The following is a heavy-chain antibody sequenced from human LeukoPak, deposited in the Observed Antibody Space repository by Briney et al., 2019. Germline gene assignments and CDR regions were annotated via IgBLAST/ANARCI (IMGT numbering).Heavy chain of an antibody. J-gene: IGHJ3*02. CDR3: ARGPPDCSSTSCYAFDAFDI. CDR1: GGSISSGSYY. CDR2: IYYSGTT. D-gene: IGHD2-2*01. Sequence: PSETLSLTCTVSGGSISSGSYYWNWIRQPPGKGLEWIGYIYYSGTTNYNPSLKSRISMSVDTSKNQFSLKLSSVTAADTAVYYCARGPPDCSSTSCYAFDAFDIWGQGTMVTVSS. V-gene: IGHV4-61*01.